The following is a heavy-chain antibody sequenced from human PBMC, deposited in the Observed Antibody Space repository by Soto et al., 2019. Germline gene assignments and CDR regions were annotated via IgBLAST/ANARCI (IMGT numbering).Heavy chain of an antibody. CDR3: ARGGSYRRGAFDI. CDR1: GFTFSDYY. Sequence: PGGSLRLSCAASGFTFSDYYMSWIRQAPGKGLEWVSYISSSSSYTNYADSVKGRFTISRDNATNSLYLQMNSLRAEDTAVYYCARGGSYRRGAFDIWGQGXMVTVSS. D-gene: IGHD1-26*01. V-gene: IGHV3-11*06. J-gene: IGHJ3*02. CDR2: ISSSSSYT.